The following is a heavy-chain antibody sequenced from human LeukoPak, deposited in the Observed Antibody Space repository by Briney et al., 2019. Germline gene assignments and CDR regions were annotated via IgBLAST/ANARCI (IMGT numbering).Heavy chain of an antibody. Sequence: SVKVSCKASGGTFSSYAISWVRQAPGQGLEWMGGIIPIFGTANYSQKFQGRVTITADESTSTAYMELSSLRSEDTAVYYCARGVHYYYYYMDVWGKGTTVTISS. V-gene: IGHV1-69*13. D-gene: IGHD3-16*01. CDR2: IIPIFGTA. CDR1: GGTFSSYA. J-gene: IGHJ6*03. CDR3: ARGVHYYYYYMDV.